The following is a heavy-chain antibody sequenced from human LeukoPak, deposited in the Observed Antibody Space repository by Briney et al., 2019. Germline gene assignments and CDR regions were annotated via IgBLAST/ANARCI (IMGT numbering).Heavy chain of an antibody. D-gene: IGHD6-13*01. J-gene: IGHJ4*02. CDR1: RFTFSSYA. Sequence: GGSLRLSCAASRFTFSSYAMSWVRQAPGKGLEWISIISYGGGTTYYADSVKGRFTISRDNSKNTLYLEMNSLRAEDTAVYYCAKGNRGPAGTNYFDYWGQGTLVTVSS. CDR2: ISYGGGTT. V-gene: IGHV3-23*01. CDR3: AKGNRGPAGTNYFDY.